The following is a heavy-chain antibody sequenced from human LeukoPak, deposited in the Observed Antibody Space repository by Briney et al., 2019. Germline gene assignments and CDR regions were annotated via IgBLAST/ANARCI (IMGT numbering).Heavy chain of an antibody. CDR2: ISWNSGSI. V-gene: IGHV3-9*01. J-gene: IGHJ4*02. D-gene: IGHD6-19*01. CDR1: GFTFDDYA. Sequence: PGGSLRLSCAASGFTFDDYAMHWVRQAPGKGLEWVSGISWNSGSIGYADSVKGRFTISRDNAKNSLYLQMNSLRAEDTALYYCAKAGGSGWYVGYWGQGTLVTVSS. CDR3: AKAGGSGWYVGY.